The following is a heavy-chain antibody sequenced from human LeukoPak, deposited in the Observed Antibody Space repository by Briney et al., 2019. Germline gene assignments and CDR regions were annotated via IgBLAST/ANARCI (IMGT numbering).Heavy chain of an antibody. Sequence: NPSETLSLTCTVYGGSFSAYYWSWIRQLPGKGLEWIGEINHSGSTNYNPSLASRVTISVDTSKNQFSLKLSSVTAADTAVYYCAEIAAAGTLFDYWGRGTLVTVSS. CDR1: GGSFSAYY. D-gene: IGHD6-13*01. J-gene: IGHJ4*02. V-gene: IGHV4-34*01. CDR3: AEIAAAGTLFDY. CDR2: INHSGST.